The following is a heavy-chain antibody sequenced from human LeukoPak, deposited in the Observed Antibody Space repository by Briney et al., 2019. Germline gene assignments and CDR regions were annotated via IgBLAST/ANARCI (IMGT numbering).Heavy chain of an antibody. V-gene: IGHV3-23*01. Sequence: GGSLRLSCAASGFTVSINYITWVRQAPGKGLQWVSAITGGGGTTYYADSVKGRFTISRDNSKNMLYLQMNSLRAEDTAVYYCAKMQGYFDYWGQGTLVPVSS. CDR1: GFTVSINY. CDR2: ITGGGGTT. CDR3: AKMQGYFDY. J-gene: IGHJ4*02.